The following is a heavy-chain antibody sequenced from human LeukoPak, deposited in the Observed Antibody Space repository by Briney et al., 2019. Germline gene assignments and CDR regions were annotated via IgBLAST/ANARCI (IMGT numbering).Heavy chain of an antibody. J-gene: IGHJ6*03. CDR1: GGSISSYY. Sequence: PSETLSLTCAVSGGSISSYYWSWIRQPPGKGLEWIGYIYTSGSTNYNPSLKSRVTISVDTSKNQFSLKLSSVTAADTAVYYCARHFSQGYYYYMDVWGKGTTVTVSS. CDR2: IYTSGST. D-gene: IGHD3-3*02. V-gene: IGHV4-4*09. CDR3: ARHFSQGYYYYMDV.